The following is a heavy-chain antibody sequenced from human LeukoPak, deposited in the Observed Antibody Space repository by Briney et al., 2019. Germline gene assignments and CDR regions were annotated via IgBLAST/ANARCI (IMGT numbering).Heavy chain of an antibody. D-gene: IGHD6-19*01. CDR1: GFTFRNYA. CDR2: ISISGGST. CDR3: ARGQGGIAVEKRYFDS. Sequence: PGGSLRLSCAASGFTFRNYAMHWVRQAPGKGLEYVSAISISGGSTYYANSVKGRFTIPRENSKNTLYLQMGSLRAEDMAVYYCARGQGGIAVEKRYFDSWGQGTLVTVSS. V-gene: IGHV3-64*01. J-gene: IGHJ4*02.